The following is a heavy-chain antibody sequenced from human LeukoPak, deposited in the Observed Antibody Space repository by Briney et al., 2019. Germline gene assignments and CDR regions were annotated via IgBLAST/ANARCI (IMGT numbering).Heavy chain of an antibody. CDR2: TSYDGSNK. CDR3: STDHDYGGNSPFDY. CDR1: GFTLSIYG. D-gene: IGHD4-23*01. J-gene: IGHJ4*02. V-gene: IGHV3-33*01. Sequence: GRSLRLSCASSGFTLSIYGMRWVRQAPGKGLEWVAVTSYDGSNKYYADSVKGRFTISRDNSKNTLYLQMNSLRAEDTAVYYCSTDHDYGGNSPFDYWGQGTLVTVSS.